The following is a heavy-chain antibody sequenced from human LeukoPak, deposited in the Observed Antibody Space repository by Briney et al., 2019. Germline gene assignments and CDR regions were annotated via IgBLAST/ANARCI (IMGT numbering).Heavy chain of an antibody. CDR1: GYTFTGYY. D-gene: IGHD2-2*02. CDR3: ARGGYCSSTSCYINY. V-gene: IGHV1-2*02. J-gene: IGHJ4*02. CDR2: INPNSGGT. Sequence: ASVEVSCKASGYTFTGYYMHWVRQAPGQGLEWMGWINPNSGGTNYAQKFQGRVTMTRDTSISTAYMELSRLRSDDTAVYYCARGGYCSSTSCYINYWGQGTLVTVSS.